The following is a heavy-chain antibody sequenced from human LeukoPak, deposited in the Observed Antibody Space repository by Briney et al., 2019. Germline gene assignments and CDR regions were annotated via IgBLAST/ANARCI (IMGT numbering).Heavy chain of an antibody. CDR1: GFTVSSNS. D-gene: IGHD5-12*01. V-gene: IGHV3-30-3*01. CDR3: ARGARMVATPLGY. CDR2: ISYDGSNK. J-gene: IGHJ4*02. Sequence: GGSLRLSCAASGFTVSSNSMSWVRQAPGKGLEWVAVISYDGSNKYYADSVKGRFTISRDNSKNTLYLQMNSLRAEDTAVYYCARGARMVATPLGYWGQGTLVTVSS.